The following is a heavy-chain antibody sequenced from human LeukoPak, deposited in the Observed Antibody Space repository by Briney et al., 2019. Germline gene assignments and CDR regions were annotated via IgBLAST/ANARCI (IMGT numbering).Heavy chain of an antibody. CDR2: IYYSGST. V-gene: IGHV4-59*11. Sequence: SETLSLTCTVSGGSISSHYWSWIRQPPRKGLEWIGYIYYSGSTNYNPSLKSRVTISVDTSKNQFSLKLSSVTAADTAVYYCARVGYSYGPNWFDPWGQGTLVTVSS. CDR1: GGSISSHY. CDR3: ARVGYSYGPNWFDP. D-gene: IGHD5-18*01. J-gene: IGHJ5*02.